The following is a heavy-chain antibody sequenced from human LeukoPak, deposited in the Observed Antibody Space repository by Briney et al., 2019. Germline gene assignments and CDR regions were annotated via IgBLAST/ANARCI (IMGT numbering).Heavy chain of an antibody. CDR1: GGSISSYY. Sequence: PSETLSLTCTVSGGSISSYYWSWIRQPPGKGLEWIGYIYYSGSTNYNPSLKSRVTISVDTSKNQFSLKLSSVTAADTAVHYCARLLGYCSGGSCYWNAFDIWGQGTMVTVSS. CDR2: IYYSGST. J-gene: IGHJ3*02. V-gene: IGHV4-59*08. CDR3: ARLLGYCSGGSCYWNAFDI. D-gene: IGHD2-15*01.